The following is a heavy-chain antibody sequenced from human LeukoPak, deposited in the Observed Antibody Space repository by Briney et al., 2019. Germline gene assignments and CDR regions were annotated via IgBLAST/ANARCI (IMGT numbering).Heavy chain of an antibody. Sequence: RSGGSLRLSCVASGFTFDDYDMSWVRQVPGKGLEWVSGINWNDGTTDYADSVKGRFTISRDNAKNSLYLQMNSLRAEDTALYYCARVVTVFLYYFGSWGQGTLVTVSS. J-gene: IGHJ4*02. D-gene: IGHD4-17*01. V-gene: IGHV3-20*04. CDR3: ARVVTVFLYYFGS. CDR1: GFTFDDYD. CDR2: INWNDGTT.